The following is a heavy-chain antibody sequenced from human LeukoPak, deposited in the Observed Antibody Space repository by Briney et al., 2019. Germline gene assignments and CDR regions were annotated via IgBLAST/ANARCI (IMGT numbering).Heavy chain of an antibody. J-gene: IGHJ4*02. CDR3: ARDAPYYGAVDY. D-gene: IGHD4-17*01. V-gene: IGHV3-7*01. CDR1: GFTFGSYW. CDR2: IKQDGSEK. Sequence: GGSLRLSCAASGFTFGSYWMSWVRQAPGKGLEWVANIKQDGSEKYYVDSVKGRFTISRDNAKNSLYLQMNSLRAEDTAVYYCARDAPYYGAVDYWGQGTLVTVSS.